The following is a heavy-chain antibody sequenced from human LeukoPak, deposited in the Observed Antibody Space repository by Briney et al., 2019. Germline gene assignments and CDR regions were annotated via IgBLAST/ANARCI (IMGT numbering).Heavy chain of an antibody. D-gene: IGHD3/OR15-3a*01. CDR1: GGTFTIYA. V-gene: IGHV1-69*06. Sequence: GAAVTVSFTGSGGTFTIYAISWVRQAPGQGEEWMGGIIPIFGRANYAQKFQGRVTPTAHKSTSTPYLELSSLRSEDTAVYYCAREYPGTGSIGGPYYYGMDVWGKGTTVTVSS. J-gene: IGHJ6*04. CDR3: AREYPGTGSIGGPYYYGMDV. CDR2: IIPIFGRA.